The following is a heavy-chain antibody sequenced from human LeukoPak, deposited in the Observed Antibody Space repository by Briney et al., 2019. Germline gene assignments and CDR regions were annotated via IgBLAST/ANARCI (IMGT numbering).Heavy chain of an antibody. CDR3: ARDATDYYYGMDV. J-gene: IGHJ6*02. CDR1: GYSISSGYY. Sequence: PSETLSLTCTVSGYSISSGYYWGWIRQPPGKGLEWIGSIYHSGSTYYNPSLKSRVTISVDTSKNQFSLKLSSVTAADTAVYYCARDATDYYYGMDVWGQGTTVTVSS. V-gene: IGHV4-38-2*02. D-gene: IGHD4-17*01. CDR2: IYHSGST.